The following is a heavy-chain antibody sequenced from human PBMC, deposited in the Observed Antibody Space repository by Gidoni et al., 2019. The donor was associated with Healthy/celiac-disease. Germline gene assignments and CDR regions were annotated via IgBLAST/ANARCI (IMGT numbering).Heavy chain of an antibody. CDR2: IYSGGST. CDR1: EFTVISNY. Sequence: ELQLVQSGGGLIQPGGSLSLFCAASEFTVISNYMSWVRQAQGKGLGWVLVIYSGGSTYYADSVKGRFTISRDNSKNTLYLQMNSLRAEDTAVYYCARDAGDSSGWYGYFQHWGQGTLVTVSS. D-gene: IGHD6-19*01. J-gene: IGHJ1*01. CDR3: ARDAGDSSGWYGYFQH. V-gene: IGHV3-53*01.